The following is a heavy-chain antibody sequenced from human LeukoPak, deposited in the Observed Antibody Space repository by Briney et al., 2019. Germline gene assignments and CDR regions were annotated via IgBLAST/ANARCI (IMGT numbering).Heavy chain of an antibody. Sequence: GGSLRLSCAASGFTFSTYWVHWVRQAPGKGLVWVSRVDYDGINTYYADSVKGRFTISRDNAKNTMYLQMTSLRVEDTAVYYCGSPEITGPLVRPAWGQGTLVTVFS. D-gene: IGHD1-14*01. CDR1: GFTFSTYW. J-gene: IGHJ4*02. V-gene: IGHV3-74*01. CDR2: VDYDGINT. CDR3: GSPEITGPLVRPA.